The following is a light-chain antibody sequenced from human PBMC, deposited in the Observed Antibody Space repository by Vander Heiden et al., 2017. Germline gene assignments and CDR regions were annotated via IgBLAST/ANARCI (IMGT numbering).Light chain of an antibody. CDR3: QTWGTGILV. CDR2: VSSDGSH. CDR1: SGHSSYA. V-gene: IGLV4-69*01. Sequence: QVVLTQSPSASASLGASVKLTCTLSSGHSSYAIAWLQQQPEKGPRYLMKVSSDGSHNKGDGIPDRFSGSSSGAERYLTISSLRSEDEADYYCQTWGTGILVFGTGTKVTVL. J-gene: IGLJ1*01.